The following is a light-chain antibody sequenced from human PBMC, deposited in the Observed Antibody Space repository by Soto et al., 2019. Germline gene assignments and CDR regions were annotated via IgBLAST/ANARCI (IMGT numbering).Light chain of an antibody. CDR2: GAS. Sequence: EIVMTQSPATLSVSPGERATLSCRASQSVSSNLAWFQQKPGQAPRLPIYGASTRDTGISARFSGSGSGTEFTLTISSLQSGDFAVYHCQQYNKWPPTFGQGTKVDIK. J-gene: IGKJ1*01. CDR1: QSVSSN. V-gene: IGKV3-15*01. CDR3: QQYNKWPPT.